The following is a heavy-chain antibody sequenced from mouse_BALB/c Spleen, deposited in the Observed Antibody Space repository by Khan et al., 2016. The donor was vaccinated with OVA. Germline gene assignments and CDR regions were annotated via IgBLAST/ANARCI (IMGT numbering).Heavy chain of an antibody. CDR3: ARTHER. J-gene: IGHJ2*01. CDR2: INPSSGYT. Sequence: QMQLVESGAELARPGASVKMSCKASGYTFTSYTMHWVKQRPGQGLEWIGYINPSSGYTKYNQKFKDKATLTADKSSSTAYMQLSSLTSEDSAGYYCARTHERWGQGTTLTVSS. V-gene: IGHV1-4*01. CDR1: GYTFTSYT.